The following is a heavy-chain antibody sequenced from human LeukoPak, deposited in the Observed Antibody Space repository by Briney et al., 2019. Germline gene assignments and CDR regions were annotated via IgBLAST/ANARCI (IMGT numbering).Heavy chain of an antibody. V-gene: IGHV4-30-2*01. CDR2: IYHTGST. J-gene: IGHJ4*02. CDR3: VRGRGTTVTKTFDY. Sequence: SETLSLTCAVSGGSISSGGYSWSWIRQPPGKGLEWIGYIYHTGSTFYNPSLKSRVTISVDTSKNHFSLKLSSVTAADTAVYYCVRGRGTTVTKTFDYWGQGTRVTVSS. CDR1: GGSISSGGYS. D-gene: IGHD4-17*01.